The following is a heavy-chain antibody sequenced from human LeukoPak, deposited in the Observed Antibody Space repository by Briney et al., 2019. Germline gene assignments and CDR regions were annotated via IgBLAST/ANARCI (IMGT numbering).Heavy chain of an antibody. V-gene: IGHV1-69*06. J-gene: IGHJ4*02. CDR3: ARRGGIRRLPIDY. CDR2: IIPVFGTA. CDR1: GGTFSSYA. Sequence: SVKVSCKASGGTFSSYAISWVRQAPGQGLEWMGGIIPVFGTANYAEKFQDRVTITADKSTSTAYMELSSLRSEDTAVYYCARRGGIRRLPIDYWGQGTLVTVSS. D-gene: IGHD1-1*01.